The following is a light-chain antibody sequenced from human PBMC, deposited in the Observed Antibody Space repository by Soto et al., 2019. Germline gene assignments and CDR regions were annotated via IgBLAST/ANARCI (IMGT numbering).Light chain of an antibody. CDR2: KAS. Sequence: DFQMTQSPSTLSASVGDRVTITCRASQSISSWLAWYQQKPGKAPKLLIYKASSLESGVPSRFSGSGSGTEFTLTISSLQPDDFATYYCQQYHSYPYTFGQGTKLEIK. J-gene: IGKJ2*01. V-gene: IGKV1-5*03. CDR3: QQYHSYPYT. CDR1: QSISSW.